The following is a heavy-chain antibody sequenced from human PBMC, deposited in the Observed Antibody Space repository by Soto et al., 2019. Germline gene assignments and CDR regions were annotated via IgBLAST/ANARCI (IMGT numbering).Heavy chain of an antibody. CDR3: AVPGAGDFDY. V-gene: IGHV4-4*02. D-gene: IGHD6-13*01. CDR1: GGSISSTDW. Sequence: QVQLQESGPGLVKPSGTLSLTCAVSGGSISSTDWWTWVRQPPGKGLEWIGEIYHSGTTKYNPSLKSRVTISLDKSKTQLSLTLRSVTAADTAVYYCAVPGAGDFDYWGQGALVTVSS. CDR2: IYHSGTT. J-gene: IGHJ4*02.